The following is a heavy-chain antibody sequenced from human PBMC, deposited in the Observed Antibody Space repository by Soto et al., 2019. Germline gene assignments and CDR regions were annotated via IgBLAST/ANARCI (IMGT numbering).Heavy chain of an antibody. CDR3: ARPLDVDTARFEEIDYYYYYGMDV. V-gene: IGHV1-69*01. CDR1: GGTFSSYA. CDR2: IIPIFGTA. J-gene: IGHJ6*02. D-gene: IGHD5-18*01. Sequence: QVQLVQSGAEVKKPGSSVKVSCKASGGTFSSYAISWVRQAPGQGLEWMGGIIPIFGTANYAQKFQGRVTITADESTSTAYMELSSLRSEDTAVYYCARPLDVDTARFEEIDYYYYYGMDVWGQGTTVTVSS.